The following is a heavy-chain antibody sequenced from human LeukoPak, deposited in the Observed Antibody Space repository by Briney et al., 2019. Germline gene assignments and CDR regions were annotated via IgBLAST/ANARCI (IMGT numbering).Heavy chain of an antibody. CDR2: INYGDGNT. D-gene: IGHD3-9*01. J-gene: IGHJ4*02. CDR1: GYTFTSYA. CDR3: ARVYYDILTGYHYYFDY. V-gene: IGHV1-3*01. Sequence: ASVRVSCKASGYTFTSYAMHWVRQAPGQRLEWVGWINYGDGNTKYSQKFKGRVTITRDTSASTAYMELNSLRAEDTAVYYCARVYYDILTGYHYYFDYWGQGTLVTVSS.